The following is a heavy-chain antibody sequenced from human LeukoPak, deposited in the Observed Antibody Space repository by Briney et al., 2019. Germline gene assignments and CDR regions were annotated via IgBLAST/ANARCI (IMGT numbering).Heavy chain of an antibody. CDR2: IGHSGST. CDR3: ARGGDGHNHPFDY. D-gene: IGHD5-24*01. Sequence: SETLSLTCAVYGGSFSGHYWSWIRQVPVKGLEWIGEIGHSGSTNYNPSLKSRVDISLDRSTTQFSLKVKSVTDTDTGVYFCARGGDGHNHPFDYWGQGTQVTVSS. CDR1: GGSFSGHY. V-gene: IGHV4-34*01. J-gene: IGHJ4*02.